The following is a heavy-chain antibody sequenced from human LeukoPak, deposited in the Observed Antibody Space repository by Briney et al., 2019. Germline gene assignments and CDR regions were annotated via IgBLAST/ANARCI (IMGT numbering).Heavy chain of an antibody. V-gene: IGHV4-34*01. CDR2: INHSGST. CDR3: ARWLLFGGDAFDI. D-gene: IGHD3-10*01. J-gene: IGHJ3*02. Sequence: SETLSLTCAVYGGSFSGYYWSWIRQPPGKGLEWIGEINHSGSTNYNPSLKSRVTISVDTSKNQFSLKLSSVTAADTAVYYCARWLLFGGDAFDIWGQGTMVTVSS. CDR1: GGSFSGYY.